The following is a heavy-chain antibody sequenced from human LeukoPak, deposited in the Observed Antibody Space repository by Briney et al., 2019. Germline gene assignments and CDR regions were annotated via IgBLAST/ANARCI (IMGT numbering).Heavy chain of an antibody. CDR1: GLTVSSNY. CDR2: IDTGGGT. V-gene: IGHV3-66*01. Sequence: GGSLRLSCAASGLTVSSNYMSWVRQAPGKGLEWVSGIDTGGGTYYPDSVKGRFTISRDNSKNTLYFQMNSLRAEDTALYYCARGGYDMDVWGQGTTVTVSS. J-gene: IGHJ6*02. D-gene: IGHD2-2*01. CDR3: ARGGYDMDV.